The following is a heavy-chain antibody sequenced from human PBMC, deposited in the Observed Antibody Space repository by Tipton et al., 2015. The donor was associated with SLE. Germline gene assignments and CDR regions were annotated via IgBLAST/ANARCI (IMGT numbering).Heavy chain of an antibody. D-gene: IGHD6-19*01. CDR3: ARDRYSSGAHFDY. V-gene: IGHV3-53*01. J-gene: IGHJ4*02. CDR1: GFTVSSNY. CDR2: IYSGGST. Sequence: GSLRLSCAASGFTVSSNYMSWVRQAPGKGLEWVSVIYSGGSTYYADSVKGRFTISRDNSKNTLYLQMNSLRAEDTAVYYCARDRYSSGAHFDYWGQGTLVTVSS.